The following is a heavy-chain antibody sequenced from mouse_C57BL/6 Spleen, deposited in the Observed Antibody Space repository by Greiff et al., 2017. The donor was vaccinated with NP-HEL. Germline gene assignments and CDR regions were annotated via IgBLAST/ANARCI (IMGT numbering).Heavy chain of an antibody. CDR3: ARSGYSNYLDY. D-gene: IGHD2-5*01. J-gene: IGHJ2*01. CDR2: IAPNSGGT. Sequence: QVQLQQPGAELVKPGASVKLSCKASGYTFTSYWMHWVKQRPGRGLEWIGRIAPNSGGTKYNEKFKSKATLTVDKPSSTAYMQLSSLTSEDSAVYYCARSGYSNYLDYWGQGTTLTVSS. CDR1: GYTFTSYW. V-gene: IGHV1-72*01.